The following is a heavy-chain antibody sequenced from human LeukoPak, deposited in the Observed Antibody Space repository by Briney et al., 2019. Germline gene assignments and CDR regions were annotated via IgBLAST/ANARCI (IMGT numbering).Heavy chain of an antibody. CDR2: ISYDGSNK. Sequence: GGSLRLSCAASGFTFSSYGMHWVRQAPGKGLEWVAVISYDGSNKYYADSVKGRFTISRDNSKNTLYLQMDSLRAEDTAVYYCAKAKDGSGWYWALYYWGQGTLVTVSS. CDR1: GFTFSSYG. V-gene: IGHV3-30*18. J-gene: IGHJ4*02. CDR3: AKAKDGSGWYWALYY. D-gene: IGHD6-19*01.